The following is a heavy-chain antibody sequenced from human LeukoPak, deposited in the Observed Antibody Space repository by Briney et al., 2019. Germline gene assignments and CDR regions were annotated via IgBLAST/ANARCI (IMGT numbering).Heavy chain of an antibody. CDR2: ISYDGSNK. V-gene: IGHV3-30*03. CDR1: GFTFSTYG. J-gene: IGHJ4*02. CDR3: AREMATDTYYFDY. Sequence: GGSLRLSCAASGFTFSTYGMHWVRQAPGKGLEWVAVISYDGSNKYYADSVKGRFTISRDNSKNTLYLQMNSLRAEDTAVYYCAREMATDTYYFDYWGQGTLVTVSS. D-gene: IGHD5-24*01.